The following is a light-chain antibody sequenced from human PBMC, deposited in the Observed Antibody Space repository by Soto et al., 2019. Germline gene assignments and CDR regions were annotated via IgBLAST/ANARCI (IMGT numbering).Light chain of an antibody. J-gene: IGKJ5*01. V-gene: IGKV1-33*01. Sequence: DIQMAQSPSSLSASVGDRVTITCQASRDIGKFLNWFQEKPGKAPKLLIYDASNLQTGVPSRFSGSGSGTDFTFTTSSLQPEDFATYYCQRYDSLPPTFGQGTRLEI. CDR1: RDIGKF. CDR2: DAS. CDR3: QRYDSLPPT.